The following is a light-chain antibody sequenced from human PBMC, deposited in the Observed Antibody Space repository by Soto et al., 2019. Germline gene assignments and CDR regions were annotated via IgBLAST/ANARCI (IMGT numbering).Light chain of an antibody. CDR2: AAS. Sequence: DIQMTQSPSSLSASVGDSVTITCRASQSISSYLNWYQQKPGKAPQLLIYAASSLQSGVPSRFSGSGSGTDFTLTISSLQPEDFATYYCQQSYSTLGTFGQGTKVEIK. CDR3: QQSYSTLGT. J-gene: IGKJ1*01. CDR1: QSISSY. V-gene: IGKV1-39*01.